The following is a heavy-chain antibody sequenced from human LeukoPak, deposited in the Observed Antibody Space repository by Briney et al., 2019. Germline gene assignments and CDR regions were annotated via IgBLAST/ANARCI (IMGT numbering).Heavy chain of an antibody. CDR2: ISFSGSPT. J-gene: IGHJ4*02. CDR1: RFTFSSYS. D-gene: IGHD2-2*01. Sequence: PGGSLRLSCAASRFTFSSYSMNWVRQAPGKGLEWVSYISFSGSPTYYADSVKGRFTISRDNSKNTLYLQMNSLRAEDTAVYYCAKFVVPAAIQFHFDYWGQGTLVTVSS. CDR3: AKFVVPAAIQFHFDY. V-gene: IGHV3-48*01.